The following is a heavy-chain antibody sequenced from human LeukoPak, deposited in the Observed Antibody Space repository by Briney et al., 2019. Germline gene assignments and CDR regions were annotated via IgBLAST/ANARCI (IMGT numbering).Heavy chain of an antibody. CDR1: RFTFSNYW. V-gene: IGHV3-74*01. CDR2: IYNDGSST. J-gene: IGHJ6*03. CDR3: ARDPAGGGDYGYYYMDV. D-gene: IGHD6-13*01. Sequence: GGSLRLSCAASRFTFSNYWMHWVRQAPGKGLVWVSRIYNDGSSTSYADSVKGRFTISRDNSKNTLYLQMNSLRAEDTAVYYCARDPAGGGDYGYYYMDVWGKGTTVTVSS.